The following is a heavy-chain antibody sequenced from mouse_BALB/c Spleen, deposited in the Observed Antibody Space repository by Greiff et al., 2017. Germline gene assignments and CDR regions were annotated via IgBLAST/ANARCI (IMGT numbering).Heavy chain of an antibody. CDR1: GFTFSSYA. V-gene: IGHV5-6-5*01. Sequence: EVQVVESGGGLVKPGGSLKLSCAASGFTFSSYAMSWVRQTPEKRLEWVASISSGGSTYYPDSVKGRFTISRDNARNILYLQMSSLRSEDTAMYYCARGGIYYYGSSPLDYWGQGTTLTVSS. CDR2: ISSGGST. J-gene: IGHJ2*01. D-gene: IGHD1-1*01. CDR3: ARGGIYYYGSSPLDY.